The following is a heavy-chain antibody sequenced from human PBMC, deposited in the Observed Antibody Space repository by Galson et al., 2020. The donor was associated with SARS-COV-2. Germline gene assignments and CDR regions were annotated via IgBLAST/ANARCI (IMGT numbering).Heavy chain of an antibody. CDR1: GGSISSYY. CDR2: IYYSGST. V-gene: IGHV4-59*01. J-gene: IGHJ4*02. D-gene: IGHD6-19*01. Sequence: ETSETLSLTCTVSGGSISSYYWSWIRQPPGKGLEWIGYIYYSGSTNYNPSLKSRVTISVDTSKNQFSLKLSSVTAADTAVYYCARRIAVAAHVFDYWGQGTLVTVSS. CDR3: ARRIAVAAHVFDY.